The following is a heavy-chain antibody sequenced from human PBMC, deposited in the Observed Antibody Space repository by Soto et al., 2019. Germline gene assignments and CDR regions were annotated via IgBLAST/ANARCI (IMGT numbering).Heavy chain of an antibody. CDR1: GFTFSSYA. D-gene: IGHD5-12*01. CDR3: ASESDTVARIVVPLDR. V-gene: IGHV3-30-3*01. CDR2: ISYEGTNK. Sequence: QVQLVESGGGVVQPGRSLRLSCAASGFTFSSYAMYLVRQAPGKGLEWVAFISYEGTNKYYADSVKGRFTISRDNSKDTLYLQMNSLRVEDTAVYFCASESDTVARIVVPLDRWGQGTLVTVSS. J-gene: IGHJ4*02.